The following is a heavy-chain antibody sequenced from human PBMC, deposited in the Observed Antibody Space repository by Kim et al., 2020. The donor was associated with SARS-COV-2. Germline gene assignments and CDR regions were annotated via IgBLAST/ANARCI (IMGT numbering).Heavy chain of an antibody. J-gene: IGHJ5*02. CDR1: GGTFSSYA. D-gene: IGHD2-2*01. Sequence: SVKVSCKASGGTFSSYAISWVRQAPGQGLEWMGGIIPIFGTANYAQKFQGRVTITADESTSTAYMELSSLRSEDTAVYYCARERCSSTSCYFLNWFDPWGQGTLVTVSS. CDR3: ARERCSSTSCYFLNWFDP. CDR2: IIPIFGTA. V-gene: IGHV1-69*13.